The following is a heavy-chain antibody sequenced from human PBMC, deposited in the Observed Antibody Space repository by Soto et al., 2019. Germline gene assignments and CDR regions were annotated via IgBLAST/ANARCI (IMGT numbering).Heavy chain of an antibody. Sequence: QITLKESGPTLVKSTQTLTLTCTFSGFSLSTNGSGVGWILQPPGKALEWLALIYWNGNKSYSPSLKSRLTITKDSSKNHVVLTMTNMDPVDTATYYCVSGSFPNWFDPWGQGILVTVSS. CDR2: IYWNGNK. V-gene: IGHV2-5*01. CDR1: GFSLSTNGSG. CDR3: VSGSFPNWFDP. D-gene: IGHD3-10*01. J-gene: IGHJ5*02.